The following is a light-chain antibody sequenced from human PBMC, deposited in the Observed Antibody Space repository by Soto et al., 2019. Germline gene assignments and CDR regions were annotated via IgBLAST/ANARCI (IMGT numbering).Light chain of an antibody. V-gene: IGLV2-14*01. Sequence: QSVLTQPASVSGSPGQSITISCTGTSSDVGGYNYVSWYQQHPGKAPKLMIYDVSNRPLGVSYRFSGSKFGNTSSLTISGLQAEDEADYYCSSYTSSSTRVFGGGTKVTVL. CDR3: SSYTSSSTRV. J-gene: IGLJ2*01. CDR2: DVS. CDR1: SSDVGGYNY.